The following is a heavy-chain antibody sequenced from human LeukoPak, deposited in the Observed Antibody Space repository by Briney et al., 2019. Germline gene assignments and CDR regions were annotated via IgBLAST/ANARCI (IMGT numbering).Heavy chain of an antibody. Sequence: GGSLRLSCAASGFTFSTYWMTWVRQAPGKGLEWVANIKQDGGDKYYVDSVKGRFTISRDNAKNSLYLQMNSLRAGDTAVYYCARGPGEDYWGQGTLVTVSS. CDR3: ARGPGEDY. V-gene: IGHV3-7*04. CDR2: IKQDGGDK. D-gene: IGHD3-16*01. CDR1: GFTFSTYW. J-gene: IGHJ4*02.